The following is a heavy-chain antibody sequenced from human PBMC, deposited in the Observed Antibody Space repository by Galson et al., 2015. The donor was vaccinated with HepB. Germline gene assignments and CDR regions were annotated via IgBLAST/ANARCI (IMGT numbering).Heavy chain of an antibody. Sequence: SVKVSCKASSYTFTDYTINWVRQAPGQGLEWMGWVSPYNGDAKYAQKFQDRVTMTRDTSTSTAYMELSSLIIGDTAIYYCARGIVVVVAGYYFDYWGQGTLVTVSS. CDR1: SYTFTDYT. J-gene: IGHJ4*02. D-gene: IGHD2-15*01. V-gene: IGHV1-18*01. CDR3: ARGIVVVVAGYYFDY. CDR2: VSPYNGDA.